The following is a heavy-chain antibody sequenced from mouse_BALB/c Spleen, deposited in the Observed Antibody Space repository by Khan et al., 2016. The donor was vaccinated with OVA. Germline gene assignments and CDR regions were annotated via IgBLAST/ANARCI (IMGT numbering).Heavy chain of an antibody. J-gene: IGHJ4*01. D-gene: IGHD2-9*01. V-gene: IGHV9-4*02. CDR1: GYTFTTAG. Sequence: LVESGPELKKPGETVRISCKASGYTFTTAGMQWVQKMPGKGLKWIGWINTHSGVPKYAEDFKGRFAFSLETSASTAYLQITNLKNEDTATYFCARGGAAYYGNDGGTMEYWGQGTSVTVSS. CDR3: ARGGAAYYGNDGGTMEY. CDR2: INTHSGVP.